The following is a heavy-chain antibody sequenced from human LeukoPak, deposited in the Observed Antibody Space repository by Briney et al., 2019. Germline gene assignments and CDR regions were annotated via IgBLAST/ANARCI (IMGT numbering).Heavy chain of an antibody. V-gene: IGHV3-23*01. J-gene: IGHJ4*02. Sequence: GGSLRLSCAASGFTFSDYYMSWIRQAPGKGLEWVSAISGSGGSTYYADSVKGRFTISRDNSKNTLYLQMNSLRAEDTAVYYCAKEVWKNYYDSSGYYDYWGQGTLVTVSS. D-gene: IGHD3-22*01. CDR2: ISGSGGST. CDR3: AKEVWKNYYDSSGYYDY. CDR1: GFTFSDYY.